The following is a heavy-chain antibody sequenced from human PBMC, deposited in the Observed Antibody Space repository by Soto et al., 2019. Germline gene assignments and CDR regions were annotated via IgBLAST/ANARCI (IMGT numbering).Heavy chain of an antibody. D-gene: IGHD3-9*01. Sequence: QVQLVESGGDVVQPGRSLRLSCAASGFGLSTYGMHWVRQAPGKGLEWMAVLWNDGITKYYADSVKGRFTISRDNSKNTLYLQMNSLRPEDTALYCCARVLRSFVWDYAFDVWGQGAMVTVSS. CDR2: LWNDGITK. V-gene: IGHV3-33*01. J-gene: IGHJ3*01. CDR3: ARVLRSFVWDYAFDV. CDR1: GFGLSTYG.